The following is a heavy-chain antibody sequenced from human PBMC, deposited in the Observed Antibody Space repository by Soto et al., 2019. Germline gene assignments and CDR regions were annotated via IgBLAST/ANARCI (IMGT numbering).Heavy chain of an antibody. Sequence: GGSLRLSCAASGFTFSSYWMSWVRQAPGKGLEWVANIKQDGSEKYYVDSVKGRFTISRDNAKNSLYLQMNSLRAEDTAVYYCARSSVVVPAAPRPSYYYYGMDVWGQGTTVTVSS. CDR2: IKQDGSEK. CDR3: ARSSVVVPAAPRPSYYYYGMDV. D-gene: IGHD2-2*01. J-gene: IGHJ6*02. CDR1: GFTFSSYW. V-gene: IGHV3-7*03.